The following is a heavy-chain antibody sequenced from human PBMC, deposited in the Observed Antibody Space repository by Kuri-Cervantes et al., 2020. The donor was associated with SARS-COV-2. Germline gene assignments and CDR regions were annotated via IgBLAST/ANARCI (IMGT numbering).Heavy chain of an antibody. J-gene: IGHJ3*02. V-gene: IGHV4-61*09. CDR3: ARRQLVSGLNEDAFDI. CDR2: IYTSGST. Sequence: SETLSLTCTVSGGSISTDSYYWSWIRQPAGKGLERIGHIYTSGSTNYNPSLKSRVTISVDTSKNQFSLKLSSVTAADTAVYYCARRQLVSGLNEDAFDIWGQGTMVTVSS. D-gene: IGHD6-6*01. CDR1: GGSISTDSYY.